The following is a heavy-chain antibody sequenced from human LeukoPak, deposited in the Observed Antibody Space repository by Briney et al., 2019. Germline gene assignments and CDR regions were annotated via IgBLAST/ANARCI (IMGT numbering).Heavy chain of an antibody. CDR2: IIPIFGTA. V-gene: IGHV1-69*05. CDR1: GGTFSSYA. CDR3: ARLKGYSIGWYPSYYFDY. D-gene: IGHD6-19*01. J-gene: IGHJ4*02. Sequence: ASVKVSCKASGGTFSSYAISWVRQAPGQGLEWMGGIIPIFGTANYAQKFQGRVTITTDESTSTAYMELSSLRSEDTAVYYCARLKGYSIGWYPSYYFDYWGQGTLVTVSS.